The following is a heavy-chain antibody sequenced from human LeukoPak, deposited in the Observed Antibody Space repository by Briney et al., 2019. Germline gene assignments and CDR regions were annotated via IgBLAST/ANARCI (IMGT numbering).Heavy chain of an antibody. D-gene: IGHD1-26*01. V-gene: IGHV3-53*01. CDR2: IYSGGST. Sequence: GGSLRLSCAASGFTVSSNYMSWVRQAPGKGLEWVSVIYSGGSTYYADSVKGRFTISRDNSKNTLYLQMNGLRAEDTAVYYCASGGGTNVGDYYYGMDVWGQGTTVTVSS. J-gene: IGHJ6*02. CDR1: GFTVSSNY. CDR3: ASGGGTNVGDYYYGMDV.